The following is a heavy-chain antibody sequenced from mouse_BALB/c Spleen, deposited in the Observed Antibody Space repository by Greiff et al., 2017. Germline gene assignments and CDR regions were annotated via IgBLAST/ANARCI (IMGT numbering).Heavy chain of an antibody. Sequence: VQLQQSGAELVKPGASVKLSCTASGFNIKDTYMHWVKQRPEQGLEWIGRIDPANGNTKYDPKFQGKATITADTSSNTAYLQLSSLTSEDTAVYYCARPAYYYGSSYNYFDYWGQGTTLTVSS. CDR2: IDPANGNT. CDR3: ARPAYYYGSSYNYFDY. J-gene: IGHJ2*01. V-gene: IGHV14-3*02. D-gene: IGHD1-1*01. CDR1: GFNIKDTY.